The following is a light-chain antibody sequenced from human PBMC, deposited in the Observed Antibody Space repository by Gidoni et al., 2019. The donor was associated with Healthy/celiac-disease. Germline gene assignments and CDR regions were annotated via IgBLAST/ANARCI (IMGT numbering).Light chain of an antibody. V-gene: IGKV3-11*01. Sequence: EIVLTQSPATLSLSPGARATHSCRASQSVSSYLAWYQQKPGQAPRLLIYDASNRATGIPARFSGSGSGTDFTLTISSLEPEDFAVYYCQQRSNWPPYTFGQGTKLEIK. J-gene: IGKJ2*01. CDR1: QSVSSY. CDR3: QQRSNWPPYT. CDR2: DAS.